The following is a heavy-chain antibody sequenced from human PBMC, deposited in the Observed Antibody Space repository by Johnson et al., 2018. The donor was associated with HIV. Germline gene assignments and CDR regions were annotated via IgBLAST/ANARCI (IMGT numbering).Heavy chain of an antibody. CDR2: IYSGGST. J-gene: IGHJ3*02. V-gene: IGHV3-66*01. D-gene: IGHD3-22*01. CDR3: ARGITMIAVVKGDAFDM. Sequence: VQLVESGGGLVQPGGSLRLSCAASGFTVTTKYMSWVRQAPGKGLEWVSVIYSGGSTYYADSVTGRFTISRDNSKNTVYLQMNSLRTEDTAVYYCARGITMIAVVKGDAFDMWGQGTMVTVSS. CDR1: GFTVTTKY.